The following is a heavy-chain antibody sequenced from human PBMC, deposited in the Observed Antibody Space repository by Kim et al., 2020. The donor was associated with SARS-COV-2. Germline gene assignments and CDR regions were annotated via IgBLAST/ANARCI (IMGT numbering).Heavy chain of an antibody. D-gene: IGHD3-10*01. J-gene: IGHJ6*02. V-gene: IGHV4-31*03. Sequence: SETLSLTCTVSGGSISSGGYYWSWIRQHPGKGLEWIGYIYYSGSTYYNPSLKSRVTISVDTSKNQFSLKLSSVTAADTAVYYCASTWFGELLFRVRPYYYGMDVWGQGTTVTVSS. CDR2: IYYSGST. CDR1: GGSISSGGYY. CDR3: ASTWFGELLFRVRPYYYGMDV.